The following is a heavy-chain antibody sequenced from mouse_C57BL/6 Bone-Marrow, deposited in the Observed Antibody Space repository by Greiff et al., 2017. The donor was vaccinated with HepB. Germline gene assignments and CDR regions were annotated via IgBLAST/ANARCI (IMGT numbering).Heavy chain of an antibody. J-gene: IGHJ4*01. CDR3: ARQNGYYDYDVAMDY. CDR1: GFTFSDYY. D-gene: IGHD2-4*01. Sequence: EVKLMESGGGLVQPGGSLKLSCAASGFTFSDYYMYWVRQTPEKRLEWVAYISNGGGSTYYPDTVKGRFTISRDNAKNTLYLQMSRLKSEDTAMYYCARQNGYYDYDVAMDYWGQGTSVTVSS. V-gene: IGHV5-12*01. CDR2: ISNGGGST.